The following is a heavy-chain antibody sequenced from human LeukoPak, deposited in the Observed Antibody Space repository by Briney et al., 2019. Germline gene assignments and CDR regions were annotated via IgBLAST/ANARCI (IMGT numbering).Heavy chain of an antibody. J-gene: IGHJ4*02. D-gene: IGHD3-3*01. Sequence: GGSLRLSCAASGFTFSSYGIHWVRQAPGKGLEWVAFIRYDGSNKYYADSVKGRFTISRDNSKNTLYPQMNSLRAEDTAVYYCANNQHGSGFWSGPWVGWGQGTLVTVSS. V-gene: IGHV3-30*02. CDR1: GFTFSSYG. CDR2: IRYDGSNK. CDR3: ANNQHGSGFWSGPWVG.